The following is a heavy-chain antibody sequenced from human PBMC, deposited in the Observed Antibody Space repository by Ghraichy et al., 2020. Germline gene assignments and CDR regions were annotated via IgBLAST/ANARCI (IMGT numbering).Heavy chain of an antibody. D-gene: IGHD6-19*01. CDR1: GFTFSSYW. V-gene: IGHV3-74*01. CDR2: INSDGSST. J-gene: IGHJ4*02. CDR3: SSSGWFGPPEYYFDY. Sequence: GGSLRLSCAASGFTFSSYWMHWVRQAPGKGLVWVSRINSDGSSTSYADSVKGRFTISRDNAKNTLYLQMNSLRAEDTAVYYCSSSGWFGPPEYYFDYWGQGTLVTVSS.